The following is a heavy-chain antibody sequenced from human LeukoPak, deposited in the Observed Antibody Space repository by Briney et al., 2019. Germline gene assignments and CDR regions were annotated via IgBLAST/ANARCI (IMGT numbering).Heavy chain of an antibody. J-gene: IGHJ4*02. CDR3: ARWRGSTSERSDY. V-gene: IGHV3-7*01. CDR2: IKQDGSAK. CDR1: GFTFSDYW. Sequence: PGGSLRFSCTASGFTFSDYWMTWVRQAPGKGLEWVANIKQDGSAKYYVDSVKGRFTISRDNAKNSLYLQMDSLRVEDTATYYCARWRGSTSERSDYWGQGTLVTVSS. D-gene: IGHD2-2*01.